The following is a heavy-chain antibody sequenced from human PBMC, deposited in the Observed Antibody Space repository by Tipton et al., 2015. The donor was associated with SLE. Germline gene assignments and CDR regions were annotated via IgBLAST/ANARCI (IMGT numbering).Heavy chain of an antibody. D-gene: IGHD2-2*01. CDR1: GFTFSSYG. CDR3: ARDGRDCTRPSCYGLGDY. J-gene: IGHJ4*02. V-gene: IGHV3-33*01. Sequence: SLRLSCAGSGFTFSSYGMHWVRQAPGKGLEWVAVMWYDENNKYYADSVKGRFTISRDNSKNTVYLQMNSLRAEDTAVYYCARDGRDCTRPSCYGLGDYWGQGTLVTVSS. CDR2: MWYDENNK.